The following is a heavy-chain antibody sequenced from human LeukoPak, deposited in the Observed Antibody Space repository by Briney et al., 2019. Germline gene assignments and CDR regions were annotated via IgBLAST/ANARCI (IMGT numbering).Heavy chain of an antibody. J-gene: IGHJ4*02. CDR3: ARDDSAFRGTTDY. Sequence: PGGSLRLSCAASGFTFSSYSMNWVRQAPGKGLEWVSSISSSSSYIYYADSVKGRFTISRDNAKNSLYLQMNSLRAEDTAVYYCARDDSAFRGTTDYWGRGTLATVSS. V-gene: IGHV3-21*04. CDR1: GFTFSSYS. CDR2: ISSSSSYI. D-gene: IGHD1-7*01.